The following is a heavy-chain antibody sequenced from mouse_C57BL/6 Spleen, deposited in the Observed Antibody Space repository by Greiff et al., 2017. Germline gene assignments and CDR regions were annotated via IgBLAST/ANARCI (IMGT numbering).Heavy chain of an antibody. V-gene: IGHV1-61*01. Sequence: QVQLQQPGAELVRPGSSVKLSCKASGYTFTSYWMDWVKQRPGQGLEWIGNIYPSDSETHYNQKFKYKATLTVDKYSSTAYMQLSSLTSEDTAVYDCARLTLRFSYWGQGTLVTVSA. CDR2: IYPSDSET. CDR3: ARLTLRFSY. J-gene: IGHJ3*01. CDR1: GYTFTSYW.